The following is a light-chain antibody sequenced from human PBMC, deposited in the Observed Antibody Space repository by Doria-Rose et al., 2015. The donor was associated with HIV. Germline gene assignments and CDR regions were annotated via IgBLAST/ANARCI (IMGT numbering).Light chain of an antibody. CDR3: QSSNSSNSGVV. CDR2: EVT. J-gene: IGLJ2*01. Sequence: PKLLIYEVTVRPSGISNRFSASKSANTASLTISGLRTEDEADYYCQSSNSSNSGVVFGGGTKLTVL. V-gene: IGLV2-14*01.